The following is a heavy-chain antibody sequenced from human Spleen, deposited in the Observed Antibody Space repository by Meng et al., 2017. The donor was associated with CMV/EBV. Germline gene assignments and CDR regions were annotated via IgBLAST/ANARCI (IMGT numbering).Heavy chain of an antibody. V-gene: IGHV1-2*02. CDR2: INPNSGGT. J-gene: IGHJ4*02. Sequence: ASVKVSCKASGYTFTGYYMHWVRQAPGQGLEWMGWINPNSGGTNYAQKFQGRVTMTRDTSISTAYMELSRLRSDDTAVYYCARDEIVKWFLFHHWGQGTLVTVSS. CDR3: ARDEIVKWFLFHH. D-gene: IGHD3-22*01. CDR1: GYTFTGYY.